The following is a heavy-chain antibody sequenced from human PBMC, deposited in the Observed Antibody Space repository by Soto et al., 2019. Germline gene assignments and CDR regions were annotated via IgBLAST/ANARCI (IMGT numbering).Heavy chain of an antibody. V-gene: IGHV1-3*01. CDR3: GRDPYYDILTGYSVDY. CDR2: INAGNGNT. D-gene: IGHD3-9*01. CDR1: GYTFTSYA. J-gene: IGHJ4*02. Sequence: ASVKVSCKASGYTFTSYAMHWVRQAPGQRLEWMGWINAGNGNTKYSQKFQGRVTITRDTSASTAYMELSSLRSEDTAVYYCGRDPYYDILTGYSVDYWGQGTLVTVSS.